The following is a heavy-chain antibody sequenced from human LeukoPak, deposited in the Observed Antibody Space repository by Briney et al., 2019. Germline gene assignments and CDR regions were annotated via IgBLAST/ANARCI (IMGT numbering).Heavy chain of an antibody. J-gene: IGHJ4*02. D-gene: IGHD3-3*01. Sequence: GGSLRLSCAASGFTFDDYAMHWVRQAPGKGQEWVAVIWYDGSNKYYADSVKGRFTISRDNSKNTLYLQMNSLRAEDTAVYYCARVGHDFWSGADYWGQGTLVTVSS. CDR1: GFTFDDYA. CDR3: ARVGHDFWSGADY. V-gene: IGHV3-33*08. CDR2: IWYDGSNK.